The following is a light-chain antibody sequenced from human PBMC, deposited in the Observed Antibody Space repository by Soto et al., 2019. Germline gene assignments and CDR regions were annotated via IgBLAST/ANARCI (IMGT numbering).Light chain of an antibody. CDR2: GNN. CDR3: QSYDSSLSGSIV. Sequence: QSVLTQPPSASGTPGQRVTISCSGSSSNIGGNTVNWYQHLPGTAPKLLIYGNNNRPSGVPDRFSGSKSGTSASLAITGLQAEDEADYYCQSYDSSLSGSIVFGTGTKVTVL. V-gene: IGLV1-44*01. J-gene: IGLJ1*01. CDR1: SSNIGGNT.